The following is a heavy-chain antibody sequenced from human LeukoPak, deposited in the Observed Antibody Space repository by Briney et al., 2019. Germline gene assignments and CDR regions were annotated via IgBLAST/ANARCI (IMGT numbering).Heavy chain of an antibody. V-gene: IGHV5-51*01. D-gene: IGHD5-18*01. CDR3: ARHPWGYSYGVDY. CDR2: IYPGDSDT. J-gene: IGHJ4*02. Sequence: GESPQISCQGSGYSFTSYWIGWVRQMPGKGLEWMGIIYPGDSDTRYSPSFQGQATISADKSISTAYLQWSSLKASDTAMYYCARHPWGYSYGVDYWGQGTLVTVSS. CDR1: GYSFTSYW.